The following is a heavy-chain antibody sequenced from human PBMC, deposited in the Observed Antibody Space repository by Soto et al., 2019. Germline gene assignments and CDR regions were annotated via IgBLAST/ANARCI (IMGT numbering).Heavy chain of an antibody. CDR1: GYTFTSYG. CDR2: ISAYNGNT. V-gene: IGHV1-18*04. CDR3: AREPTPTTFYDTTSYYFDC. J-gene: IGHJ4*02. D-gene: IGHD3-9*01. Sequence: WASVKVSCKASGYTFTSYGISWVRQAPGQGLEWMGWISAYNGNTNYAQKLQGRVTMTTDTSTSTAYMELSSLRSEDTAVYYCAREPTPTTFYDTTSYYFDCWGQGTLVTVSS.